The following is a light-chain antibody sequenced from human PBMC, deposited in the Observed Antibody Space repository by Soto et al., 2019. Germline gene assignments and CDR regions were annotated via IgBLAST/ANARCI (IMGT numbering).Light chain of an antibody. CDR2: GAS. V-gene: IGKV3-20*01. CDR3: QQYSVSPWT. J-gene: IGKJ1*01. Sequence: AWYQQKXGQAPRLLIWGASXRANGIPDRFSGSGSGTDFTLTVSRLETEDFAVYYCQQYSVSPWTFCQGTNVDIK.